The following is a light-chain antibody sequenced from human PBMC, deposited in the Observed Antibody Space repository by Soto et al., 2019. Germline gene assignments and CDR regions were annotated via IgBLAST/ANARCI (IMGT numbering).Light chain of an antibody. J-gene: IGKJ5*01. CDR1: QSVGSY. Sequence: EIVFTQSPATLSLSPGEKATLSCRASQSVGSYLVWYQQKPGQAPRLLIYDASNRATGIPARFSGSGSGTDFTLTISSLESEDFAVYYCQQRSDWPPITFGQGTRLEIK. CDR3: QQRSDWPPIT. CDR2: DAS. V-gene: IGKV3-11*01.